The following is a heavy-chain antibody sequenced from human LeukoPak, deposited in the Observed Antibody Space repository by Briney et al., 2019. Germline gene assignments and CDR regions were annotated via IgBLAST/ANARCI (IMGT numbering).Heavy chain of an antibody. CDR3: ARDLYVRELDY. V-gene: IGHV3-30-3*01. CDR2: ISYDGSDK. Sequence: PGGSLRLSWAASGFTFSSYAMHWVRQAPGQGLEWVVVISYDGSDKYYADSVKGRFTISRDNSKNTLYLQMNSLRAEDTAVYYCARDLYVRELDYWGQGTLVTVSS. D-gene: IGHD1-26*01. J-gene: IGHJ4*02. CDR1: GFTFSSYA.